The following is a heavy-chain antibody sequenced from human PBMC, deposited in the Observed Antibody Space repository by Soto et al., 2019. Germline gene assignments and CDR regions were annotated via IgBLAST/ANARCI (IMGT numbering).Heavy chain of an antibody. CDR1: GLTFSSYE. CDR3: ANAGQLEYYFDY. V-gene: IGHV3-48*03. CDR2: ISRSGSTI. J-gene: IGHJ4*02. D-gene: IGHD5-18*01. Sequence: GGSLRLSCAASGLTFSSYEMNWVRQAPGKGLEWVSYISRSGSTIYYADSVKGRFTISRDNSKNTLYLQMNSLRAEDTAVYYCANAGQLEYYFDYWGQGTLVTVSS.